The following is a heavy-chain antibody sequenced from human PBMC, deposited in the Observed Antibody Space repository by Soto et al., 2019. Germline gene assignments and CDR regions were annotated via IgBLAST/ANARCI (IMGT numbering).Heavy chain of an antibody. J-gene: IGHJ4*02. CDR2: IIPIFGTA. D-gene: IGHD1-26*01. V-gene: IGHV1-69*01. CDR3: ARDGGRHSAGIPY. CDR1: GGTFSSYS. Sequence: QVQLVQSGAEVKKPGSSVKVSCKASGGTFSSYSINWVRQAPGQGLEWMGEIIPIFGTANYAQKSQGRVTITADESTSTAYMELSSLRSEDTAVYYCARDGGRHSAGIPYWGQGPRVTVSS.